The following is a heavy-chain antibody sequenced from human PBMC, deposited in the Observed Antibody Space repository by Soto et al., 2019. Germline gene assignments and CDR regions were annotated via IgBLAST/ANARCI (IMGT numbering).Heavy chain of an antibody. D-gene: IGHD3-22*01. CDR1: GGSISPYY. V-gene: IGHV4-59*08. CDR3: ARLGGYYQALDS. J-gene: IGHJ4*02. CDR2: IYYGGST. Sequence: PSETLSLTCTVSGGSISPYYWSWIRQPPGKGLEWVGYIYYGGSTSYNPSLKSRVTISLNTSKNEVSLRLTSVTAADTAVYYCARLGGYYQALDSWGQGTLVTVSS.